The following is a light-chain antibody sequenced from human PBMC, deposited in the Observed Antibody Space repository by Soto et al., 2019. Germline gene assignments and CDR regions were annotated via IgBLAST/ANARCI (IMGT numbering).Light chain of an antibody. CDR2: GAS. CDR1: QSVSTN. Sequence: EVVMTQSPATLSVSPGERATLSCRASQSVSTNLAWYQQKPGQAPRLLIYGASNRATGIPDRFSGSGSGTDFTLTISSLQPDDFATYYCQQYYTYSTFGQGTKVDI. V-gene: IGKV3D-15*01. CDR3: QQYYTYST. J-gene: IGKJ1*01.